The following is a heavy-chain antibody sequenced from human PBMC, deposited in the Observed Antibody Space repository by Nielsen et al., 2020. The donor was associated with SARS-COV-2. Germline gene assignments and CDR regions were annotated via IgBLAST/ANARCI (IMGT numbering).Heavy chain of an antibody. CDR1: GFTFSSYA. Sequence: GGSLRLSCAASGFTFSSYAMHWVRQAPGKGLEWVAVISYDGSNKYYADSVKGRFTISRDNSKNTLYLQMNSLRAEDTAVYYCARVIADNWNTGGYYFDYWGQGTLVTVSS. J-gene: IGHJ4*02. D-gene: IGHD1-1*01. V-gene: IGHV3-30*04. CDR3: ARVIADNWNTGGYYFDY. CDR2: ISYDGSNK.